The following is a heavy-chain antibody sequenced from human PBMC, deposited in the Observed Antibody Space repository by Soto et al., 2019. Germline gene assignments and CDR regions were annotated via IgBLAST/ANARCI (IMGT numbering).Heavy chain of an antibody. CDR1: GGSISSYY. CDR3: ARPVVRFGELYAFDI. Sequence: PSETLSLTCTVSGGSISSYYWSWIRQPPGKGLEWIGYIYYSGSTNYNPSLKSRVTISVDTSKNQFSLKLSSVTAADTAVYYCARPVVRFGELYAFDIWGQGTMVTVSS. V-gene: IGHV4-59*08. D-gene: IGHD3-10*01. CDR2: IYYSGST. J-gene: IGHJ3*02.